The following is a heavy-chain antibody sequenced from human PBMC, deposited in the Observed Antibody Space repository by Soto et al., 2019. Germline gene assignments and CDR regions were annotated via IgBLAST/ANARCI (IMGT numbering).Heavy chain of an antibody. CDR2: IYHSGST. CDR3: ARVYMVRGTIIRYFDY. V-gene: IGHV4-4*02. CDR1: GGSISGSNW. J-gene: IGHJ4*02. Sequence: TSEILSLTCAVSGGSISGSNWWRCVRQPPGKGLEWIGKIYHSGSTNYNPSLKSRVTISVDKSKNQFSLKLSSVTAADTAVYYCARVYMVRGTIIRYFDYWGQGTLVTVSS. D-gene: IGHD3-10*01.